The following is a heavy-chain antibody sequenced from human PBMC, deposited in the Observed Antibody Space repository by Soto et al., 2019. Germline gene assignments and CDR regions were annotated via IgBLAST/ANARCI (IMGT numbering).Heavy chain of an antibody. Sequence: QVVLEQSGGEVKKPGPSVKVSCKASGYTFSGYSITWVRQAPGQGLEWMGRISGYNGNTNYARTLRDRLTLTTDTSTRTAYMELRSLTSDDTAVYYCGRDVFCGGVPACPDMVVCGKGTTVTVSS. J-gene: IGHJ6*01. CDR2: ISGYNGNT. D-gene: IGHD2-21*01. CDR1: GYTFSGYS. CDR3: GRDVFCGGVPACPDMVV. V-gene: IGHV1-18*04.